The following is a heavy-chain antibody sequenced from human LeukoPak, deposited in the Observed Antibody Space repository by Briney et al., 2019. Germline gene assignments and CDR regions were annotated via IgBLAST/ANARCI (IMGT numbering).Heavy chain of an antibody. CDR1: GGSISSYY. CDR2: IYYSGST. V-gene: IGHV4-59*08. Sequence: SETLSLTCTVSGGSISSYYWSWIRQPPGKGLEWIGYIYYSGSTNYNPSLKSRVTISVDTSKNQFSLKLSSVTAADTAVYYCARGGGVVLAAAGNFDYWGQGTLVTVSS. D-gene: IGHD6-13*01. J-gene: IGHJ4*02. CDR3: ARGGGVVLAAAGNFDY.